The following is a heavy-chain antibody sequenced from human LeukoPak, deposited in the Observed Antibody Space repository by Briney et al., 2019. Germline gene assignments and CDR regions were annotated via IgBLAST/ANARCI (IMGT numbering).Heavy chain of an antibody. CDR2: ISPYKGDR. J-gene: IGHJ4*02. V-gene: IGHV1-18*04. Sequence: ASVKVSCKASGYTFASYFMHWVRQAPGQGLEWMGWISPYKGDRNYAQNLQGRLTMTTDTSTSTAYMEVRSLRSDDTAVYYCATEGGWQPTDYGDNVYWGQGTLVTVSS. CDR3: ATEGGWQPTDYGDNVY. D-gene: IGHD4-17*01. CDR1: GYTFASYF.